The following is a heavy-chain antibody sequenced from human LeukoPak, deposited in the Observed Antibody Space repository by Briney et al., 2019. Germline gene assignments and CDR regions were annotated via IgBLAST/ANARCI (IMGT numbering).Heavy chain of an antibody. Sequence: QAGGSLRLSCAASGFTFSTYTMHWVRQAPGKGLEWMSVISYDGSNKYYADSVKGRFTISRDNSKNTLYLQMNSLGAEDTAVYYCARDGARYCSTTNCYMGYFDLWGRGTLVTVSS. V-gene: IGHV3-30-3*01. J-gene: IGHJ2*01. CDR3: ARDGARYCSTTNCYMGYFDL. D-gene: IGHD2-2*02. CDR2: ISYDGSNK. CDR1: GFTFSTYT.